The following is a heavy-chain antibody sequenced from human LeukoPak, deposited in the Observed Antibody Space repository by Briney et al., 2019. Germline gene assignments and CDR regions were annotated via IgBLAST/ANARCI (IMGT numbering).Heavy chain of an antibody. CDR3: AKDGRGGNCCNWFDP. V-gene: IGHV3-23*01. Sequence: GGSLRLSCAASGFTFSTYAMSWVRQAAGKGLEWVSGISGSDGSTDYADSVKGRFTISRDNSKNTLYLQMNSLRAEDTAVYHCAKDGRGGNCCNWFDPWGQGTLVTVSS. J-gene: IGHJ5*02. CDR2: ISGSDGST. CDR1: GFTFSTYA. D-gene: IGHD2-15*01.